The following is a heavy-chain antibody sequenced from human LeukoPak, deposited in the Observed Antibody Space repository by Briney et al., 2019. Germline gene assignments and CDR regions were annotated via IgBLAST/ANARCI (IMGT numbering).Heavy chain of an antibody. Sequence: GGSLRLSCTASGFIFSTYWMHWVRQAPGKGLVWVSRINSVGSSTNYADSVKGRFTISRDNAKNMLYLQMNSLRAEDTAVYYCARGLPYSSSSGTYYWGQGTLVTVSS. CDR2: INSVGSST. V-gene: IGHV3-74*01. CDR3: ARGLPYSSSSGTYY. J-gene: IGHJ4*02. D-gene: IGHD6-6*01. CDR1: GFIFSTYW.